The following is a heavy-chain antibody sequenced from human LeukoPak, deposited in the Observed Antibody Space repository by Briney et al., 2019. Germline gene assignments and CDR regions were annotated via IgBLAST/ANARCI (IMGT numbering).Heavy chain of an antibody. CDR2: ISSSGSTI. CDR1: GFTFSSYN. D-gene: IGHD3-10*02. V-gene: IGHV3-48*03. CDR3: AELGITMIGGV. J-gene: IGHJ6*04. Sequence: GGSLRLSCAASGFTFSSYNMNWVRQAPGKGLEWVSYISSSGSTIYYADTVKGRFAISRDNAKNSLYLQMNSLRAEDTAVYYCAELGITMIGGVWGKGTTVTISS.